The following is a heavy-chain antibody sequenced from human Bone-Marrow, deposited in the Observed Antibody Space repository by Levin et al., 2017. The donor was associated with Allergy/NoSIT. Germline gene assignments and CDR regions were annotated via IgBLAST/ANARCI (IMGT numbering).Heavy chain of an antibody. J-gene: IGHJ6*03. CDR3: ARYHFRSGTYFLDYYYFMDV. V-gene: IGHV4-30-4*01. CDR1: GGSISSGDFF. Sequence: SETLSLTCTVSGGSISSGDFFWSWIRQPPGKGLEWIGYIYYSGNTYYSPSLKSRVTISVDTSKNQFSPKLSSVTAADTAVYYCARYHFRSGTYFLDYYYFMDVWGKGTTVTVSS. CDR2: IYYSGNT. D-gene: IGHD3-10*01.